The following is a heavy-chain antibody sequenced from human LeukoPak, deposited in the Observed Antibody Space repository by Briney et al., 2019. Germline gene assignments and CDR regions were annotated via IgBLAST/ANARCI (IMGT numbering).Heavy chain of an antibody. Sequence: SETLSLTCTVSGGSITSGGYYWSWIRQHPGKGLEWIGYIYYSGSTYYNPSLKSRVTISVDTSKNQFSLKLSSVTAADTAVYYCARGGSSSWHPLLPDYWGQGTLVTVS. CDR2: IYYSGST. CDR1: GGSITSGGYY. CDR3: ARGGSSSWHPLLPDY. D-gene: IGHD6-13*01. V-gene: IGHV4-31*03. J-gene: IGHJ4*02.